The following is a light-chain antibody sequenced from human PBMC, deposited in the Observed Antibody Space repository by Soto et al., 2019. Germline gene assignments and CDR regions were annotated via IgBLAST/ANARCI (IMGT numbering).Light chain of an antibody. CDR2: RAS. CDR1: QSLSDN. CDR3: QQYSKWPPWT. J-gene: IGKJ1*01. Sequence: EIVMTQSPATLAGSPGETVTLSCRASQSLSDNLAWYQQKPVQAPRLLIFRASTRATGVPARFSGRGSGTEYPLTISGLQSEDFAVYYCQQYSKWPPWTVGPGTKVEIK. V-gene: IGKV3-15*01.